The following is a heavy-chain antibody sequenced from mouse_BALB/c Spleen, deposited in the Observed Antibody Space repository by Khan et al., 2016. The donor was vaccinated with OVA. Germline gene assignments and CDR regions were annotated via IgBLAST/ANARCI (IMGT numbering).Heavy chain of an antibody. CDR2: IWGDGNT. V-gene: IGHV2-3*01. D-gene: IGHD2-3*01. CDR3: AKCGDGSTYARDY. CDR1: GFSLTTYG. J-gene: IGHJ4*01. Sequence: VQLQESGPGLVAPSQSLSITCTVSGFSLTTYGVNWIRQPPGKGLEWLGVIWGDGNTNYHPALISRLSISKDNSKSQVFLKLNSLQTDDTATYXCAKCGDGSTYARDYWGQGTSVTVSS.